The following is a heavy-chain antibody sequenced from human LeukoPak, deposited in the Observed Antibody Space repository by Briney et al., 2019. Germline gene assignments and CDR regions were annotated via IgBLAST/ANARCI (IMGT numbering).Heavy chain of an antibody. CDR2: IYYSGST. CDR3: ARGRVYSSGWYNFDY. V-gene: IGHV4-59*01. CDR1: GVSISSYY. J-gene: IGHJ4*02. D-gene: IGHD6-19*01. Sequence: SETLSLTCTVSGVSISSYYWSWIRQPPGKGLEWIGYIYYSGSTNYNPSLKSRVTISVDTSKNQFFLKLSSVTAADTAVYYCARGRVYSSGWYNFDYWGQGTLVTVSS.